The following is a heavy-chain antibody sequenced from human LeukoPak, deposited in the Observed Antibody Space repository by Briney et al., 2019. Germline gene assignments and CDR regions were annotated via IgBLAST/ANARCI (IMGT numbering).Heavy chain of an antibody. CDR2: INSDGRVT. D-gene: IGHD5-24*01. CDR3: ARGRDGSQSPIDD. Sequence: PGGSLRLSCAASGFTVSRHWMHWVRQAPGKGLVWISRINSDGRVTDYADFVKGRFTISRDNAKSTVYLQMNSLRAEDTAVYYCARGRDGSQSPIDDWGQGTLVTVSS. J-gene: IGHJ4*02. V-gene: IGHV3-74*01. CDR1: GFTVSRHW.